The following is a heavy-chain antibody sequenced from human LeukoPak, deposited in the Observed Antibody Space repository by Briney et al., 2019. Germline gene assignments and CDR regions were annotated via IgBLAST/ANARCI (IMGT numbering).Heavy chain of an antibody. CDR1: GFTLSRYG. V-gene: IGHV3-30*02. CDR3: AKDLFGDYAWGTYRAIDH. Sequence: GGSLRLSCVASGFTLSRYGMNWVRQVPGKGLEWVAFIRYDGSDKFFADSVKGRFTISRDNSKNTLFLQMNSLRLEDTAVYHCAKDLFGDYAWGTYRAIDHWGQGTLVTVSS. J-gene: IGHJ4*02. D-gene: IGHD3-16*01. CDR2: IRYDGSDK.